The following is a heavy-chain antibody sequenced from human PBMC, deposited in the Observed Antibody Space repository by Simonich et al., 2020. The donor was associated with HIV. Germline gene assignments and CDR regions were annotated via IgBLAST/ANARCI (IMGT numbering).Heavy chain of an antibody. V-gene: IGHV3-11*04. CDR2: IRCSGSTI. D-gene: IGHD2-8*01. CDR3: AREGRTNGVGPGVFDY. CDR1: GFTFSDYY. J-gene: IGHJ4*02. Sequence: VQLVESGGGLVKPGGSLRRSCAAAGFTFSDYYMSWIRQAPGWWLKWCSYIRCSGSTIYYAASVKGRFTISRDNAKNSLYLQMNSLRAEDTAVYYCAREGRTNGVGPGVFDYWGQGTLVTVSS.